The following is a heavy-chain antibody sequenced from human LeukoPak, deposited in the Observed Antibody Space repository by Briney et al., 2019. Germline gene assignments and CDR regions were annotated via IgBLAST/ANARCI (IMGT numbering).Heavy chain of an antibody. Sequence: SETLSLTCTVSGGSISTYYWSWLRQPPGKGLEWVAYIDYSASTNYNPSLKSRVTISVDTSKNQFSLKLSSVTAADTAVYYCARDSRRELLHAFDIWGQGTMVTVSS. J-gene: IGHJ3*02. D-gene: IGHD1-7*01. CDR2: IDYSAST. V-gene: IGHV4-59*01. CDR3: ARDSRRELLHAFDI. CDR1: GGSISTYY.